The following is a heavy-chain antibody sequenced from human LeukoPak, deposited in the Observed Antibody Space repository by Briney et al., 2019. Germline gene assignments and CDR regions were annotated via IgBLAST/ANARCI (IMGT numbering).Heavy chain of an antibody. V-gene: IGHV4-39*01. J-gene: IGHJ4*02. CDR1: GGSISSSSYY. CDR2: IYYSGST. D-gene: IGHD3-10*01. Sequence: SETLSLTCTVSGGSISSSSYYWGWIRQPPGKGLEWIGSIYYSGSTYYNPSLKSRVTISVDTSKNQFPLKLSSVTAADTAVYCCAQYYYGSGSYGNWGQGTLVTVSS. CDR3: AQYYYGSGSYGN.